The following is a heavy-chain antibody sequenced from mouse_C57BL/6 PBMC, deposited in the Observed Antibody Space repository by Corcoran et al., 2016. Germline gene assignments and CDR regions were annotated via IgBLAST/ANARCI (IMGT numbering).Heavy chain of an antibody. D-gene: IGHD2-1*01. J-gene: IGHJ3*01. V-gene: IGHV1-26*01. CDR3: ASRDGNYVMFAY. CDR1: GYTFTDYY. CDR2: INPNNGGT. Sequence: EVQLQQSGPELVKPGASVKISCKASGYTFTDYYMNWVKQSHGKSLEWIGDINPNNGGTSYNQKFKGKATLTVDKSSSTAYMELRSLTSEDSAVYYCASRDGNYVMFAYWGQGTLVTVSA.